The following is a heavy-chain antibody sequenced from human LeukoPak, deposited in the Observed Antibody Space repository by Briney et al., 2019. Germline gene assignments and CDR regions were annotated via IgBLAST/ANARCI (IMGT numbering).Heavy chain of an antibody. Sequence: SVKVSCKASGGTFSSYAISWARQAPGQGLEWMGRIIPILGIANYAQKFQGRVTITADKSTSTAYMELSSLRSEDTAVYYCARDPSPTVTTKLGYWGQGTLVTVSS. CDR1: GGTFSSYA. CDR2: IIPILGIA. CDR3: ARDPSPTVTTKLGY. D-gene: IGHD4-17*01. J-gene: IGHJ4*02. V-gene: IGHV1-69*04.